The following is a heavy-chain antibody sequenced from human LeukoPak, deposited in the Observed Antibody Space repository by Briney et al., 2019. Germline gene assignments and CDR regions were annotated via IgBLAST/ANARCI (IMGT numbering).Heavy chain of an antibody. D-gene: IGHD5-18*01. CDR3: ARVSDAYSYGPLFDY. V-gene: IGHV3-21*01. CDR1: GFTFSSYS. CDR2: ISSSSSYI. J-gene: IGHJ4*02. Sequence: GGSLRLSCAASGFTFSSYSMNWVRQAPGKGLEWVSSISSSSSYIYYADSVKGRFTISRDNAKNSLYLQMNSLRAEDTAVYYCARVSDAYSYGPLFDYWGQGTLVTVSS.